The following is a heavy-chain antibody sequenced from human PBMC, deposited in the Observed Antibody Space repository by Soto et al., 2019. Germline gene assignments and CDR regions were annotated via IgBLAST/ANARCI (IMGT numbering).Heavy chain of an antibody. V-gene: IGHV3-73*02. CDR2: IRSKANSYAT. CDR1: GFTFNGSA. J-gene: IGHJ6*02. D-gene: IGHD4-17*01. CDR3: TRRPYDFGESGNGAPRHPDTYGMDV. Sequence: EVQLVESGGGLVQPGGSLKLSCVASGFTFNGSAMHWVRQAPGKGLEWIGRIRSKANSYATAYVESMKGRFTITRDDSKNTAYLQMNSLKSEDTAVYYCTRRPYDFGESGNGAPRHPDTYGMDVWGQGTTVTVSS.